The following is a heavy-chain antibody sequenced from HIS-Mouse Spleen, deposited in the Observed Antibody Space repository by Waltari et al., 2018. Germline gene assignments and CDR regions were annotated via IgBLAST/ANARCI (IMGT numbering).Heavy chain of an antibody. CDR2: ISYDGSNK. CDR3: AKDKHHAFDY. V-gene: IGHV3-30*18. J-gene: IGHJ4*02. Sequence: QVQLVESGGCVVQPGRSLRLSCAASGFTFSSYGMHWVRQGPGKGLEWVAVISYDGSNKYYADSVKGRFTISRDNSKNTLYLQMNSLRAEDTAVYYCAKDKHHAFDYWGQGTLVTVSS. CDR1: GFTFSSYG.